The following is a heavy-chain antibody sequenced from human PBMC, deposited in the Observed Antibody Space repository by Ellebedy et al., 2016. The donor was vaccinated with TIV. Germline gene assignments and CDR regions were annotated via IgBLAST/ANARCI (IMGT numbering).Heavy chain of an antibody. CDR2: ITSGSEVI. Sequence: PGGSLRLSCAASGFTFSSYSMDWVRQAPGRGLEWISYITSGSEVISYADSVKGRFTISRDNAKNSMYLQMNSLRAEDTAVYYCARGFDDYVWGSYRRPYYYYGMDVWGQGTTVTVSS. V-gene: IGHV3-48*01. D-gene: IGHD3-16*02. CDR1: GFTFSSYS. CDR3: ARGFDDYVWGSYRRPYYYYGMDV. J-gene: IGHJ6*02.